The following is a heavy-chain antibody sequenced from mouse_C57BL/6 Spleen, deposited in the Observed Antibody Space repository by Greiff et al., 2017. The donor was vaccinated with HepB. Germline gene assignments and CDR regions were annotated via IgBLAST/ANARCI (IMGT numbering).Heavy chain of an antibody. V-gene: IGHV10-1*01. CDR1: GFSFNTYA. J-gene: IGHJ4*01. CDR3: VRVRGGYAMDY. Sequence: EVQVVESGGGLVQPKGSLKLSCAASGFSFNTYAMNWVRQAPGKGLEWVARIRSKSNNYATYYADSVKDRFTISRDDSESMLYLQMNNLKTEDTAMYYCVRVRGGYAMDYWGQGTSVTVSS. CDR2: IRSKSNNYAT.